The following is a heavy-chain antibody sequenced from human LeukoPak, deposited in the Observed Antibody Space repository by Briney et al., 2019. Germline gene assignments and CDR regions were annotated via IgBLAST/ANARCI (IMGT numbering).Heavy chain of an antibody. CDR3: ARDRPAQMVDFDY. D-gene: IGHD3-10*01. V-gene: IGHV1-2*02. CDR1: GYTFTGSGWY. Sequence: ASVRVSCKASGYTFTGSGWYLYWLRQAPGQGLECVGWIHPNNGATPYAQKFQGRVAMTTDTSISTAYMELSRLGPDDTAMYYCARDRPAQMVDFDYWGQGTLVTVSS. CDR2: IHPNNGAT. J-gene: IGHJ4*02.